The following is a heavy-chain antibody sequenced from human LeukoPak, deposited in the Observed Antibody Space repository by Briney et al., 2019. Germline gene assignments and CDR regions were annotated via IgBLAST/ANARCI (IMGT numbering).Heavy chain of an antibody. V-gene: IGHV3-9*01. D-gene: IGHD6-13*01. CDR1: GFTFSSYW. J-gene: IGHJ4*02. CDR2: ISWNSGSI. CDR3: VKDISVAAARAFDY. Sequence: GGSLRLSCAASGFTFSSYWMSWVRQAPGKGLEWVSGISWNSGSIDYADSVKGRFTISRDNAKNSLYLQMNSPRAEDTALYYCVKDISVAAARAFDYWGQGTLVTVSS.